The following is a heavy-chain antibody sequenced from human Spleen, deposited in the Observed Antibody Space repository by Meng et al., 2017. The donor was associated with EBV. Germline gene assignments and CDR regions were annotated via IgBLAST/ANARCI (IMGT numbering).Heavy chain of an antibody. D-gene: IGHD3-10*01. Sequence: EGQCVEAGGGLLQPGGSLSLSCAASGFTFSDSAMSWVREAPGKGLEWVSTISAGIGNTHYADSVKGRFTISRDNSKNPLYPQMNNLRADDTAVYYCALWFREHFDYWGQGTLVTVSS. J-gene: IGHJ4*02. CDR2: ISAGIGNT. V-gene: IGHV3-23*04. CDR3: ALWFREHFDY. CDR1: GFTFSDSA.